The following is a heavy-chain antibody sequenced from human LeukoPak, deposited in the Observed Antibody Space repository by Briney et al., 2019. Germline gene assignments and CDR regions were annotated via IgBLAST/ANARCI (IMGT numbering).Heavy chain of an antibody. CDR3: VREPTQPLRFGDFHPFDN. CDR2: IYYSGST. V-gene: IGHV4-59*01. J-gene: IGHJ4*02. CDR1: GGSISSYY. Sequence: SETLSLTCTVSGGSISSYYWSWIRQPPGKGLEWIGYIYYSGSTNYNPSLKSRVTISVDTSKNQFSLKLSSVTAADTAVYYCVREPTQPLRFGDFHPFDNWGQGTLVTVSS. D-gene: IGHD3-16*01.